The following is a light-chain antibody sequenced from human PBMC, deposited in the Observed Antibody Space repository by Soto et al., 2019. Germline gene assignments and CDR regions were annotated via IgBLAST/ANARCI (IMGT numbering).Light chain of an antibody. CDR2: GTS. CDR3: QQNDISPFT. Sequence: IVLTQSPGTLSLSPGERATLSCRASQSVSSSYLAWYQQKPGQAPRLLIYGTSSRATGIPDRFSGSGSGTDFTLTISRLESEDFAVYYCQQNDISPFTFGQGTKVDIK. CDR1: QSVSSSY. J-gene: IGKJ2*01. V-gene: IGKV3-20*01.